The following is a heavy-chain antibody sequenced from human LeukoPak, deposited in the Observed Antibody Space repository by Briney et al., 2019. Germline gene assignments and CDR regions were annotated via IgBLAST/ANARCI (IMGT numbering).Heavy chain of an antibody. CDR3: ARDEEAGGLDV. D-gene: IGHD3-10*01. Sequence: GGSLGLSCAASGFTFLAYSMHWVRQAPGKGLEWVAVMSYDETKKYYADSVKGRFTVSRDNSKNTLYLEMDSLTDDDTAVYYCARDEEAGGLDVWGQGTTVTVSS. V-gene: IGHV3-30-3*01. CDR1: GFTFLAYS. CDR2: MSYDETKK. J-gene: IGHJ6*02.